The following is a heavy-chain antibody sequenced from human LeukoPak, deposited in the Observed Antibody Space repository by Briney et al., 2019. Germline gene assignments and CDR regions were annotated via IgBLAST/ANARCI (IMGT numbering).Heavy chain of an antibody. CDR3: ASYGDYVSIDY. Sequence: GGSLRLSCAASGLTFSSYWMHWVRQAPGKGLVWVSRINSDGSSTSYADSVKGRFTISRDNAKNTLYLQMNSLRAEDTAVYYCASYGDYVSIDYWGQGTLVTVSS. J-gene: IGHJ4*02. V-gene: IGHV3-74*01. CDR1: GLTFSSYW. D-gene: IGHD4-17*01. CDR2: INSDGSST.